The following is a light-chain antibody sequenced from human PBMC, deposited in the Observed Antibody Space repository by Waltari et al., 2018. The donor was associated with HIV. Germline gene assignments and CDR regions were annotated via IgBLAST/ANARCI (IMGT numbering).Light chain of an antibody. CDR3: CAYAGGLE. CDR2: EDN. V-gene: IGLV2-23*01. J-gene: IGLJ2*01. CDR1: SSDTGNYNL. Sequence: QSALTQPASVSGSPGQSITISCTGTSSDTGNYNLVSWYQLYPGKAPKLIIYEDNKRPSGVSNRFSGSKSADTASLTISGLQAEDEADYYCCAYAGGLEFGRGTKLTVL.